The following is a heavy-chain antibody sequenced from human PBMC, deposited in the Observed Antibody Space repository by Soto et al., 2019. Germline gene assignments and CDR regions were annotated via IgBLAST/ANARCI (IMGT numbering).Heavy chain of an antibody. V-gene: IGHV1-2*04. CDR2: INPNSGGT. CDR3: AFVYSSSHDAFDI. J-gene: IGHJ3*02. D-gene: IGHD6-13*01. Sequence: ASVKVSCKASGYTFSKYVISWVRQAPGQGLEWMGWINPNSGGTNYAQKFQGWVTMTRDTSISTAYMELSRLRSDDTAVYYCAFVYSSSHDAFDIWGQGTMVTVSS. CDR1: GYTFSKYV.